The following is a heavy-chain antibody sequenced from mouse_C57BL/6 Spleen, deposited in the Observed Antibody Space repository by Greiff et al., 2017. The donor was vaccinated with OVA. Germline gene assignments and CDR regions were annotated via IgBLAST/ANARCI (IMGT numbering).Heavy chain of an antibody. CDR2: IYPGDGDT. D-gene: IGHD1-1*01. J-gene: IGHJ2*01. CDR1: GYAFSSSW. V-gene: IGHV1-82*01. CDR3: ARDLAYYYGSRGYFDY. Sequence: VQRVESGPELVKPGASVKISCKASGYAFSSSWMNWVKQRPGKGLEWIGRIYPGDGDTNYNGKFKGKATLTADKSSSTAYMQLSSLTSEDSAVYFCARDLAYYYGSRGYFDYWGQGTTLTVSS.